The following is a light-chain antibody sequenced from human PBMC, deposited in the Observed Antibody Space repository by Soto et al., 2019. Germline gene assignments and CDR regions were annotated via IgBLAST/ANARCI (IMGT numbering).Light chain of an antibody. CDR3: QSYDSSLSGSWV. CDR2: GNS. Sequence: QSVLTQPPSVSGAPGQRVTISCTGSSSNIGAGYDVHWYQQLPGTAPKLLIYGNSNRPSGVPDRFSGSKSGTSASLAITGLQAEDEADYYCQSYDSSLSGSWVFGGGTKATVL. J-gene: IGLJ3*02. CDR1: SSNIGAGYD. V-gene: IGLV1-40*01.